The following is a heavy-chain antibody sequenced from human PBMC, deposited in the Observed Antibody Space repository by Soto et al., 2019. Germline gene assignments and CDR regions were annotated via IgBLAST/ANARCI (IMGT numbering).Heavy chain of an antibody. J-gene: IGHJ3*02. CDR3: ARDASNCSGGSCYPHDAFDI. Sequence: SQTLSLTCAISGDSVSSNSAAWNWIRQSPSRGLEWLGRTYYRSKWYNDYAVSVKSRITINPDTSKNQFSLQLNSVTPEDTAVYYCARDASNCSGGSCYPHDAFDIWGQGTMVTVSS. D-gene: IGHD2-15*01. CDR2: TYYRSKWYN. CDR1: GDSVSSNSAA. V-gene: IGHV6-1*01.